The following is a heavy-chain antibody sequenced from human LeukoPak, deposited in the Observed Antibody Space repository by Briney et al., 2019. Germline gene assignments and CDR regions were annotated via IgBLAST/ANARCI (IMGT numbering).Heavy chain of an antibody. CDR2: IYYSGST. CDR1: GGSISSSSYY. D-gene: IGHD3-22*01. CDR3: ARDRYYYDGTLDY. J-gene: IGHJ4*02. Sequence: PSETLSLTCTVSGGSISSSSYYWGWIRQPPGKGLEWIGSIYYSGSTYYNPSLKSRVTISVDTSKNQFSLKLSSVTAADTAVYYCARDRYYYDGTLDYWGQGTLVTVSS. V-gene: IGHV4-39*02.